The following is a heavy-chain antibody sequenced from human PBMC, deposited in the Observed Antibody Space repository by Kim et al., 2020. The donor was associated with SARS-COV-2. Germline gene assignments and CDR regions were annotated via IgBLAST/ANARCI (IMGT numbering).Heavy chain of an antibody. J-gene: IGHJ3*02. Sequence: GGSLRLSCAASGFTFSSYAMSWVRQAPGKGLEWVSAISGSGGSTYYADSVKGRFTISRDNSKNTLYLQMNSLRAEDTAVYYCAKDLSEWDTAEAFDIWAKGQWSPSLQ. CDR3: AKDLSEWDTAEAFDI. CDR2: ISGSGGST. D-gene: IGHD5-18*01. V-gene: IGHV3-23*01. CDR1: GFTFSSYA.